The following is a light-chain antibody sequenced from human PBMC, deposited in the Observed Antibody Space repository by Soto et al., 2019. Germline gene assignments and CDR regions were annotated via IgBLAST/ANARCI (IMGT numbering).Light chain of an antibody. J-gene: IGKJ5*01. CDR3: QKYNSAPLT. CDR2: AAS. V-gene: IGKV1-27*01. Sequence: DIQMTQSPSSLSASVGDRVTITCRASQGISNHLAWYQQKPGEVPKPLIYAASALQAGVPSRFSGSGPGTDFTLTISSLQPEDVATYYCQKYNSAPLTFGQGTRLEIK. CDR1: QGISNH.